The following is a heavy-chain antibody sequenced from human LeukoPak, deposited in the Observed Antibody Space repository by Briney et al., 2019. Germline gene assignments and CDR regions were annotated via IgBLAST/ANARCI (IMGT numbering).Heavy chain of an antibody. CDR1: GYTFTGYY. CDR2: INPNSGGT. CDR3: ASGWDSSGN. Sequence: ASVKVSCKASGYTFTGYYIHWVRQAPGQGLEWVGRINPNSGGTNYAQKFQGRVTMTRDTSISTAYMELSRLRSDDTAMYYCASGWDSSGNWGQGTLVTVSS. D-gene: IGHD3-22*01. J-gene: IGHJ4*02. V-gene: IGHV1-2*02.